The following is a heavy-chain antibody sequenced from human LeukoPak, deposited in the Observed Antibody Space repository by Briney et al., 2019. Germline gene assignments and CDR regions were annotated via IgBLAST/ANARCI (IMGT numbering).Heavy chain of an antibody. J-gene: IGHJ4*02. Sequence: TSETLSLTCAVYGGSFTKHQWSWIRQPPGKGLEWIGAVNDGGSTNYNPSLKSRVTISVDTSKNQFSLRLSSMTAADTAVYYCARGRNYWGQGTLVTVSS. V-gene: IGHV4-34*01. CDR1: GGSFTKHQ. CDR2: VNDGGST. CDR3: ARGRNY.